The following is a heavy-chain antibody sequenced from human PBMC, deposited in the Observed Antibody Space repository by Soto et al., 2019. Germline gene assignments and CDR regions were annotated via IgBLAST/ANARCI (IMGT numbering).Heavy chain of an antibody. V-gene: IGHV3-53*01. D-gene: IGHD3-22*01. CDR3: AKKSGKDSSGYTYSTLGYYFDY. J-gene: IGHJ4*02. CDR2: VYTSGRT. Sequence: GGSLRLSCAASGFTVTNSYMAWVRQAPGKGLEWVSVVYTSGRTYHADSVKGRFTVSRDISKNTLYLQMNSLRAEDTAVYYCAKKSGKDSSGYTYSTLGYYFDYWGQGTLVTVSS. CDR1: GFTVTNSY.